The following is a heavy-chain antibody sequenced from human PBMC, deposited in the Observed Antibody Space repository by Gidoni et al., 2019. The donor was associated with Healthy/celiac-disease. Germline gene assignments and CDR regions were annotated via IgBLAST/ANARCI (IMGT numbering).Heavy chain of an antibody. J-gene: IGHJ4*02. CDR3: AKGSHGYCSGGSCHLPLDY. V-gene: IGHV3-43D*03. CDR2: ISWDGGST. CDR1: GFTFDDYA. Sequence: EVQLVESGGVVVQPGGSLRLSCSASGFTFDDYAMHLVRQAPGKGLEWVSLISWDGGSTYYADAVKGRFTISRDNSKNSLYLQMNSLRAEDTALYYCAKGSHGYCSGGSCHLPLDYWGQGTLVTVSS. D-gene: IGHD2-15*01.